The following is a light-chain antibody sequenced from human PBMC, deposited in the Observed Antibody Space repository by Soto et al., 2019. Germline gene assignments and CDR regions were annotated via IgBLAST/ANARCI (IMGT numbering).Light chain of an antibody. J-gene: IGKJ5*01. V-gene: IGKV3-20*01. Sequence: ENVMTQSPGTQSLSPGQRATLSCRASQSVSTNYVAWYQQKPGQAPRNIIYGASSRASGIPDRFRGSGSGTDFTLTISRLEPEDFAVYYCQQYANSHGTFGQGTRLEIK. CDR2: GAS. CDR3: QQYANSHGT. CDR1: QSVSTNY.